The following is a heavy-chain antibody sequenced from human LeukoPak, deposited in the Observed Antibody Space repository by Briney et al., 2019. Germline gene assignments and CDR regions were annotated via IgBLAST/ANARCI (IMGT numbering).Heavy chain of an antibody. CDR3: ARGRGDYSSSWYEPFDY. Sequence: ASVKVFCKASGGTCSSYAIRWVRQAPRQGLEWMGGLIPIFGTANYAQKLEGRVTITADESTSTAYMELSSLRSEDTAVYYCARGRGDYSSSWYEPFDYWGQGTLVTVSS. V-gene: IGHV1-69*13. CDR1: GGTCSSYA. D-gene: IGHD6-13*01. J-gene: IGHJ4*02. CDR2: LIPIFGTA.